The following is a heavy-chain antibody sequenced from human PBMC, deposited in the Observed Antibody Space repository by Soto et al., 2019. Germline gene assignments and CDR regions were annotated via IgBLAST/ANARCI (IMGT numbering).Heavy chain of an antibody. CDR3: AHRVLRAVFGLVTTTAIYFDF. Sequence: QITLNESGPTVVKPTEPLTLTCTFSGFSLTTSGVGVGWVRQSPGKAPEWLAFIYWDDDKRYSTSLKSRLTNTKDTSKNQVVLTMANVDPADTATYYCAHRVLRAVFGLVTTTAIYFDFWGQGTPVVVSS. CDR1: GFSLTTSGVG. V-gene: IGHV2-5*02. D-gene: IGHD3-3*01. CDR2: IYWDDDK. J-gene: IGHJ4*02.